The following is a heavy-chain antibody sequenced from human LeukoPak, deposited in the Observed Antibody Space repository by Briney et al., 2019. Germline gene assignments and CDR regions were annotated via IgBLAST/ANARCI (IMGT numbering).Heavy chain of an antibody. Sequence: SVKVSCKASGYTLTSYYMHWVRQAPGQGLEWMGGIIPLFDTTNYAQNFQGRVTITADKSTNTVCMEMSSLTFKDTAVYYCARDLSSGSYFDYWGQGTLVTVSS. J-gene: IGHJ4*02. CDR1: GYTLTSYY. D-gene: IGHD3-10*01. CDR2: IIPLFDTT. CDR3: ARDLSSGSYFDY. V-gene: IGHV1-69*06.